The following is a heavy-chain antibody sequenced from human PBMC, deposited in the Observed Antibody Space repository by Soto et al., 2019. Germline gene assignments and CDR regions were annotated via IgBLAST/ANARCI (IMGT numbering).Heavy chain of an antibody. Sequence: PSETLTLTCTVSGDTLRSGDYYWSWIRQPPGKGLEWIGYNDNGGSTYYEPSLRSRLTISEDLSKNQLSLRLTAGTAADTAGYYCARGGDTMAVDHWGQGNLVTVSS. CDR3: ARGGDTMAVDH. J-gene: IGHJ4*02. D-gene: IGHD2-21*01. V-gene: IGHV4-30-4*02. CDR2: NDNGGST. CDR1: GDTLRSGDYY.